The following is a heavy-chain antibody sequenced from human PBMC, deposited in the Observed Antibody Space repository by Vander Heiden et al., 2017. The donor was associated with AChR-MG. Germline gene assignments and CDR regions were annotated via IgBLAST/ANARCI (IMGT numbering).Heavy chain of an antibody. CDR3: TRANTGGGAKYYFDY. Sequence: EVQLVESGGGLVQPGRSLRLSCTASGFTFGGYAMGWVRRAPGKGLELVGFSRSKAYGETREYAASVRGRFTIPRDNSNNSAYLEMNSLKTEDTAVYYCTRANTGGGAKYYFDYWGQGTLVPVSS. CDR1: GFTFGGYA. CDR2: SRSKAYGETR. V-gene: IGHV3-49*04. J-gene: IGHJ4*02. D-gene: IGHD3-16*01.